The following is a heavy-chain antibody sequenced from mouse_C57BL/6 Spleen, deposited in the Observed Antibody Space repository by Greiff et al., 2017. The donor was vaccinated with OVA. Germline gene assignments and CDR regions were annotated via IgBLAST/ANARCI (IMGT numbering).Heavy chain of an antibody. CDR1: GFTFSSYG. D-gene: IGHD1-1*01. Sequence: EVQGVESGGDLVKPGGSLKLSCAASGFTFSSYGMSWVRQTPDKRLEWVATISSGGSYTYYPDSVKGRFTISRDNAQNTQYLQRSSLKSEDTAMYYCARLDYYGSGEYFDYWGQGTTLTVSS. CDR3: ARLDYYGSGEYFDY. V-gene: IGHV5-6*01. J-gene: IGHJ2*01. CDR2: ISSGGSYT.